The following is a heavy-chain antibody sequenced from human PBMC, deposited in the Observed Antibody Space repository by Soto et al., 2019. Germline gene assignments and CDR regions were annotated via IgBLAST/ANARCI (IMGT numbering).Heavy chain of an antibody. D-gene: IGHD3-16*02. V-gene: IGHV3-48*02. J-gene: IGHJ4*02. CDR2: ISSSSSTI. CDR3: ARQVGYDYVWGSYRRFYFDY. Sequence: EVQLVESGGGLVQPGGSLRLSCAASGFTFSSYSMNWVHQAPGKGLEWVSYISSSSSTIYYADSVKGRFTISRDNAKNSLYVQMNSLRDEDTAVYYCARQVGYDYVWGSYRRFYFDYWGQGTLVTVSS. CDR1: GFTFSSYS.